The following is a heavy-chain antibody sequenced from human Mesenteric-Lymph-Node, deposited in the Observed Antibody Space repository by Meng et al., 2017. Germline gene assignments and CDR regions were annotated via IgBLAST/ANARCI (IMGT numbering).Heavy chain of an antibody. CDR1: GFTFSTYA. V-gene: IGHV3-23*01. CDR2: ISGSGSST. Sequence: GESLKISCAASGFTFSTYAMSWVRQAPGKGLGWVSVISGSGSSTYYADSVKGRFTISRDNYKNTLYLHMNSLRAEDTAVYYCARAGFYGGNSGYFDYWGQGTLVTVSS. D-gene: IGHD4-23*01. J-gene: IGHJ4*02. CDR3: ARAGFYGGNSGYFDY.